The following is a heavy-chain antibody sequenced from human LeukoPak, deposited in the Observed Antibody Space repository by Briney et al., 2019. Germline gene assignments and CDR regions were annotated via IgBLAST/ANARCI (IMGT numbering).Heavy chain of an antibody. V-gene: IGHV3-23*01. CDR3: AKDGGLWVSAHWGDS. CDR1: GFTFSSYT. Sequence: GGSLRLSYTASGFTFSSYTMTWGRQAPGKGLKWVSAITTGDGNTYYADSVKGRFTVSRDDSKNTLYLQMNSLRAEDTAVYYCAKDGGLWVSAHWGDSWGRGTLVTVSS. J-gene: IGHJ4*02. D-gene: IGHD7-27*01. CDR2: ITTGDGNT.